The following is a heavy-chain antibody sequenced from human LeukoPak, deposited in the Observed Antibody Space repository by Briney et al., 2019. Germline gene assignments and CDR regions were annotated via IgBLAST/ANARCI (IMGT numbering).Heavy chain of an antibody. Sequence: PGGSLRLSCAASGFTFSSYAMHWVRQAPGKGLEWVAVISYDGSNKYYADSVKGRFTISRDNSKSTLYLQMNSLRAEDTAVYYCARGYYYDSNGAFDIWGQGTMVTVSS. CDR1: GFTFSSYA. CDR2: ISYDGSNK. J-gene: IGHJ3*02. V-gene: IGHV3-30-3*01. D-gene: IGHD3-22*01. CDR3: ARGYYYDSNGAFDI.